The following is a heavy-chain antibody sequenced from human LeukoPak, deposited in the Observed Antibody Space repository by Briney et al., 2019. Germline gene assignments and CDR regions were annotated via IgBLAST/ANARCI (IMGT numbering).Heavy chain of an antibody. CDR1: GYTFTSYD. Sequence: GASVKVSCKASGYTFTSYDIKWVRQATGQGLEWMGWMNPNSGNTGYAQRFQGRVTMTRNTSISTAYMELSSLRSEDTAVYYCAKGSRGYSSSWYRIDYWGQGTLVTVSS. CDR3: AKGSRGYSSSWYRIDY. V-gene: IGHV1-8*01. J-gene: IGHJ4*02. D-gene: IGHD6-13*01. CDR2: MNPNSGNT.